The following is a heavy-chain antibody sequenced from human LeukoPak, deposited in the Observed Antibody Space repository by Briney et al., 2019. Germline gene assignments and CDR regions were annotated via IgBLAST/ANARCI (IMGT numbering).Heavy chain of an antibody. V-gene: IGHV4-59*01. CDR1: GGSISSYY. J-gene: IGHJ4*02. Sequence: SETLSLTCTVSGGSISSYYWSWIRQPPGKGLEWIGYIYYSGSTNYNPSLKSRVTISVDTSKNQFSLKLSSVTAADTAVYYCARAIYYYDSSGYYYHTGGLDYWGQGTLVTVSS. D-gene: IGHD3-22*01. CDR2: IYYSGST. CDR3: ARAIYYYDSSGYYYHTGGLDY.